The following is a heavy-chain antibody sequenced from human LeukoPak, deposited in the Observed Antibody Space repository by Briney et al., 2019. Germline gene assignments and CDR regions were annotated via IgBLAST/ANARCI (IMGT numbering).Heavy chain of an antibody. J-gene: IGHJ6*02. CDR1: GGSISSSSYY. D-gene: IGHD2-15*01. Sequence: ETLSLTCTVSGGSISSSSYYWGWIRQPPGKGLEWVSAISGSGGGTYYADSVKGRFTISRDNSKNTLYLQMNSLRAEDTAVYYCARDIVVVVAASYYYYGMDVWGQGTTVTVSS. V-gene: IGHV3-23*01. CDR3: ARDIVVVVAASYYYYGMDV. CDR2: ISGSGGGT.